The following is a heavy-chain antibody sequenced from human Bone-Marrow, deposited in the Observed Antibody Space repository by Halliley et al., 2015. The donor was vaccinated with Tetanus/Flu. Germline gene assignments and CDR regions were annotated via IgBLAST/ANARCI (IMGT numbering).Heavy chain of an antibody. D-gene: IGHD6-6*01. J-gene: IGHJ4*02. V-gene: IGHV4-34*01. CDR2: IHHSGST. CDR1: GGSFSGHY. CDR3: ARGRSRIVLFSLPVAPPLDC. Sequence: TLSLTCAVYGGSFSGHYWSWIRQSPGKGLEWIGEIHHSGSTNYKASLKSRLKVSMDASRHQFSLELRSVTAADTAVYYCARGRSRIVLFSLPVAPPLDCWGQGSLVSVSS.